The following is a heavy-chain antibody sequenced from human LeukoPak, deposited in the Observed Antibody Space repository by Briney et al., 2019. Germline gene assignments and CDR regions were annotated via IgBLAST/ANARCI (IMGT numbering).Heavy chain of an antibody. Sequence: SVKVSCKASGGTFSSYAISWVRQAPGQGLEWMGGIIPIFGTANYAQKFQGRVTITADESTSTAYMELSSLRSEDAAVYYCARDEEYCSSTSCSNYFDYWGQGTLVTVSS. D-gene: IGHD2-2*01. V-gene: IGHV1-69*13. CDR2: IIPIFGTA. CDR1: GGTFSSYA. J-gene: IGHJ4*02. CDR3: ARDEEYCSSTSCSNYFDY.